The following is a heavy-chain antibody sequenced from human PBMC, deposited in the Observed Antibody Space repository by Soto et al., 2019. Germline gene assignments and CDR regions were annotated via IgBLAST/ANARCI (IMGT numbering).Heavy chain of an antibody. V-gene: IGHV1-24*01. CDR2: FDPEDGET. Sequence: ASVKVSCKVSGYTLTESSMHWVRQAPGKGLEWMGGFDPEDGETIYAQKFQGRVTMTEDTSTDTAYMELSSLRSEDTAVYYCATVRELELPLAFDYWGQGTLVTVSS. CDR1: GYTLTESS. CDR3: ATVRELELPLAFDY. D-gene: IGHD1-7*01. J-gene: IGHJ4*02.